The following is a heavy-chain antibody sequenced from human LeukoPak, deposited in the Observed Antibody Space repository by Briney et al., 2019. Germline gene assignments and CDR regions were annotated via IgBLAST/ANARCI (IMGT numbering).Heavy chain of an antibody. CDR1: GYTFTGHY. CDR3: ARDLWEGASSWIPY. V-gene: IGHV1-2*02. Sequence: EASVKVSCKAPGYTFTGHYIHWVRQAPGQGLEWMWWINPNTGGTNYAQNFQGRVTMTRDTSISTAYMELSRLRSDDTALYYCARDLWEGASSWIPYWGQGTLVTVSS. D-gene: IGHD6-13*01. CDR2: INPNTGGT. J-gene: IGHJ4*02.